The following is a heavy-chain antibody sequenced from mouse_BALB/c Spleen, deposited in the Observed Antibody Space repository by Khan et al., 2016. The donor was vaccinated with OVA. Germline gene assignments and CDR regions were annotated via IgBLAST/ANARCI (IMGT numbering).Heavy chain of an antibody. D-gene: IGHD1-1*01. CDR1: GITFSRYS. Sequence: EVELVESGGGLVKPGGSLKLSCVASGITFSRYSMSWVRQTPEKRLEWVASISSGGSYTYYPDSVKGRFTLSRENAENNLYLQMSSLRSEDTTIYYCARHEDYCGIRPYLYYGGQGTTLTVSS. V-gene: IGHV5-9-3*01. CDR3: ARHEDYCGIRPYLYY. CDR2: ISSGGSYT. J-gene: IGHJ2*01.